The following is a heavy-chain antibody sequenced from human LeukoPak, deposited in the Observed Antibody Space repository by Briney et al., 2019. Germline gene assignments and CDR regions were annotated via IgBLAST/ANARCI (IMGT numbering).Heavy chain of an antibody. CDR2: ISGNGGST. CDR3: ARDRCSSTSCYFGAFDI. CDR1: GFTFSSYA. V-gene: IGHV3-64*01. J-gene: IGHJ3*02. D-gene: IGHD2-2*01. Sequence: GGSLRLSCAASGFTFSSYAMHWVRQAPGKGLEYVSAISGNGGSTYYANSVKGRFTISRDNSKNTLYLQMGSLRAEDMAVYYCARDRCSSTSCYFGAFDIWGQGTMVTVSS.